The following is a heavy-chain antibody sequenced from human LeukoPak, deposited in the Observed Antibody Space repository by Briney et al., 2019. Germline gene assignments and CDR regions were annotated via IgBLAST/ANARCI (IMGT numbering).Heavy chain of an antibody. Sequence: GASLRLSCAASGFTFSNHGMSWVRQAPGKGLEWVSTINENAANTHYADSVKGRFTISRDNSKNTLLLQMNSLRADDTALYYCTKGDGGWYPIDYWGQGTLVIVSS. V-gene: IGHV3-23*01. D-gene: IGHD6-19*01. CDR2: INENAANT. J-gene: IGHJ4*02. CDR3: TKGDGGWYPIDY. CDR1: GFTFSNHG.